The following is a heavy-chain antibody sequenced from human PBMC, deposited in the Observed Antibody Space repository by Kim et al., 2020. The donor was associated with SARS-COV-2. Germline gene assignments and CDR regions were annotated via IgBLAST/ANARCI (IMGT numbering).Heavy chain of an antibody. CDR2: IYTSGST. CDR3: AREVIVVVGDSGGDAFDI. CDR1: GGSISSGSYY. J-gene: IGHJ3*02. D-gene: IGHD3-22*01. Sequence: SETLSLTCTVSGGSISSGSYYWSWIRQPAGKGLEWIGRIYTSGSTNYNPSLKSRVTISVDTSKNQFSLKLSSVTAADTAVYYCAREVIVVVGDSGGDAFDIWGQGTMVTVSS. V-gene: IGHV4-61*02.